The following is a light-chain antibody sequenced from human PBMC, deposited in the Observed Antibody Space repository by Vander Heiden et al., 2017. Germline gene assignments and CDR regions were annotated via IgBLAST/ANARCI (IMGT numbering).Light chain of an antibody. V-gene: IGKV3-15*01. CDR3: QQYHFWYT. CDR1: ESVSTN. Sequence: IVMTQSQVTLSVSPGERATLSCRASESVSTNLAWYQQKPGQAPRLLIYHASIRAAGIPARFSGMGSGTEFTLTISSLQSEDSAVYYCQQYHFWYTFGQGAKLEIK. J-gene: IGKJ2*01. CDR2: HAS.